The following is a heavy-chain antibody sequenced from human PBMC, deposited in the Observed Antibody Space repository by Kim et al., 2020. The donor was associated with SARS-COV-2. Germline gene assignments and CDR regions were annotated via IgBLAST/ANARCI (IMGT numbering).Heavy chain of an antibody. V-gene: IGHV4-39*01. D-gene: IGHD3-3*01. Sequence: SETLSLTCTVSGGSISSSSYYWGWIRQPPGKELEWIGSISYSGSTYYNPSLKSRVTRSVDTSKNQCSLKLSSLTAAHTAVHYCARRLLGSGYRHFYYCG. J-gene: IGHJ4*01. CDR1: GGSISSSSYY. CDR2: ISYSGST. CDR3: ARRLLGSGYRHFYY.